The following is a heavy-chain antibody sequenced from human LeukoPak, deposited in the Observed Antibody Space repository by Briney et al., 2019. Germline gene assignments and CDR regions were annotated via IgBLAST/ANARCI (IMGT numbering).Heavy chain of an antibody. Sequence: GGSLRLSCAASGFTFSSYAMSWVRQAPGKGLEWVSAISGSGSSTYYADSVKGRFTISRDNSKNTLYLQMNSLRAEDTAVYYCAKGVGAARPTRMVYFDYWGQGTLVTVSS. CDR1: GFTFSSYA. J-gene: IGHJ4*02. D-gene: IGHD6-6*01. V-gene: IGHV3-23*01. CDR2: ISGSGSST. CDR3: AKGVGAARPTRMVYFDY.